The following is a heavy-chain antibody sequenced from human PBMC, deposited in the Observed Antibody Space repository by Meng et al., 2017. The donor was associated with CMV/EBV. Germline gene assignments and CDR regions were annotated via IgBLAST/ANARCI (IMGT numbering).Heavy chain of an antibody. V-gene: IGHV1-69*01. Sequence: VQRVQSGAGVKNPGASVKVSCKASVGTFSSYANSWGRQAPGQGLEWMGGIIPIFGTANYAQKFQGRVTITADDSTSTAYMELSSLRSEDTAVYYCAREVDDYGDGWYFDLWGRGTLVTVSS. J-gene: IGHJ2*01. CDR2: IIPIFGTA. D-gene: IGHD4-17*01. CDR3: AREVDDYGDGWYFDL. CDR1: VGTFSSYA.